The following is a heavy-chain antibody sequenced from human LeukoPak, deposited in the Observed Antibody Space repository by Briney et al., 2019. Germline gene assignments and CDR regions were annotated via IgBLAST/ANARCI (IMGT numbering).Heavy chain of an antibody. Sequence: AGGSLRLPCAASGFTFDDYGMSWVRQAPGKGLEWVSGINWNGGSTGYADSVKGRFTISRDNAKNSLYLQMNSLRAEDTALYYCARDQFGVIIVTSQYYFDYWGQGTLVTVSS. CDR2: INWNGGST. J-gene: IGHJ4*02. D-gene: IGHD3-3*01. CDR1: GFTFDDYG. CDR3: ARDQFGVIIVTSQYYFDY. V-gene: IGHV3-20*04.